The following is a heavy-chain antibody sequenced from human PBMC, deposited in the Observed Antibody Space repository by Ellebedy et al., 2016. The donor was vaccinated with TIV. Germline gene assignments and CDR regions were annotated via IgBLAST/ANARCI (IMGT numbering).Heavy chain of an antibody. CDR1: GLYFSSFA. J-gene: IGHJ4*02. Sequence: GESLKISCSASGLYFSSFAMHWVRQAPGKGLEWVAVVSYDGIKKDYADSVKGRFTVSRDNSRNTLYLQMNSLRSEDTALYYCARGRSYCSGGSCYSMPRDSWGQGTLVTVSS. D-gene: IGHD2-15*01. V-gene: IGHV3-30*03. CDR3: ARGRSYCSGGSCYSMPRDS. CDR2: VSYDGIKK.